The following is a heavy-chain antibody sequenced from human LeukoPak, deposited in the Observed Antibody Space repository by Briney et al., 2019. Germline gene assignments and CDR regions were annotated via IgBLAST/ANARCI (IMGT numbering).Heavy chain of an antibody. V-gene: IGHV3-23*01. CDR3: AKEDGYNLNPLDY. CDR2: ISGSGHST. CDR1: GFIFSAYA. J-gene: IGHJ4*02. D-gene: IGHD5-24*01. Sequence: GGSLRLSCAASGFIFSAYAMIWVRQAPGKGLEWVSAISGSGHSTYYADSVKGRFTISRDNSKNTLYLQMNSLRAEDTAVYYCAKEDGYNLNPLDYWGQGTLVTVSS.